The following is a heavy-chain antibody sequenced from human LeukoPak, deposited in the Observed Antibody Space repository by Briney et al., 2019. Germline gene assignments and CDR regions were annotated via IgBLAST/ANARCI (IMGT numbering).Heavy chain of an antibody. CDR1: GFTVSSNY. CDR3: ARNLYSSSFH. Sequence: GGSLRLSCAASGFTVSSNYMSWVRQAPGKGREWVSVIYSGGSTYYADSVKGRFTISRDNSKNTLYLQMNSLRAEDTAVYYCARNLYSSSFHWGQGTLVTVSS. V-gene: IGHV3-66*01. CDR2: IYSGGST. D-gene: IGHD6-13*01. J-gene: IGHJ4*02.